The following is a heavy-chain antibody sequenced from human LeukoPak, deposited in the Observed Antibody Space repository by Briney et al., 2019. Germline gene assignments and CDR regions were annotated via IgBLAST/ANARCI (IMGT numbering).Heavy chain of an antibody. J-gene: IGHJ6*03. V-gene: IGHV1-2*02. CDR2: INPNSGGT. CDR1: GYTFTGYY. CDR3: ARDGYYDFWSGYSPNNYYYYMDV. D-gene: IGHD3-3*01. Sequence: ASVKVSCKASGYTFTGYYMHWVRQAPGQGLEWMGWINPNSGGTNYAQKFQGRVTMTRDTSISTAYMELSRLRSDDTAVYYCARDGYYDFWSGYSPNNYYYYMDVWGKGTTVTVSS.